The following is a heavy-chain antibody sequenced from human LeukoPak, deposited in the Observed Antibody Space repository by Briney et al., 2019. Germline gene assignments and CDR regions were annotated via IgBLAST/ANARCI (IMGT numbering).Heavy chain of an antibody. V-gene: IGHV3-30*03. CDR3: TRERDLSLYYFAY. CDR2: VSHDGNNK. Sequence: GGSLRLSCAASGFTFDTYGMHWVRQAPGKGLEWVAVVSHDGNNKYYANSVKGRFTISRDNSKNTLYLQMNSLRAKDTAVYYCTRERDLSLYYFAYWGQGTLVTVSS. CDR1: GFTFDTYG. J-gene: IGHJ4*02.